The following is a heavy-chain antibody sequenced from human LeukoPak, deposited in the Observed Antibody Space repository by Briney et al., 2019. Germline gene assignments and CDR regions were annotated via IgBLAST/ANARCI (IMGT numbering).Heavy chain of an antibody. V-gene: IGHV3-30*18. CDR1: GDSFSRYG. Sequence: GGSLRLSRAASGDSFSRYGMHCVRHAPGKGLEWVADISYVGSNKYYADSVKGRFTISRDNSKNTLYLQMNSLRAEDPAVYYCAKAPKNYSAYDSVDYWGQGTLVTVSS. CDR2: ISYVGSNK. D-gene: IGHD5-12*01. J-gene: IGHJ4*02. CDR3: AKAPKNYSAYDSVDY.